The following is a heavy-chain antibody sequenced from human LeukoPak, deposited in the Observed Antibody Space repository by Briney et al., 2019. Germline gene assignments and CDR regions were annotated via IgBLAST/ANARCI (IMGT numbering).Heavy chain of an antibody. J-gene: IGHJ6*02. V-gene: IGHV3-21*01. CDR2: ISSSSSYI. D-gene: IGHD6-13*01. CDR3: ARVNEGIAAAAYYYGMDV. Sequence: SGGSLRLSCAASGFTFSSYSMNWVRQAPGKGLEWVSSISSSSSYIYYADSVKGRFTISRDNAKNSLYLQMNSLRAEDTAVYYCARVNEGIAAAAYYYGMDVWGQGTTVTVSS. CDR1: GFTFSSYS.